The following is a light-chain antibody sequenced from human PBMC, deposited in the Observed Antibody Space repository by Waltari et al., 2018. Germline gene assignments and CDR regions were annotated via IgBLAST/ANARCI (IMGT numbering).Light chain of an antibody. CDR3: SSYTTSGGLL. V-gene: IGLV2-14*03. J-gene: IGLJ2*01. CDR2: DVV. Sequence: SVLTQPASVSGSPGQSITISCRGTDNDIATYDYVSWYQQHPGQVPKLRLYDVVLRPSGVSSRFSGSKSGNTATRTLFGLQAEDEADYYCSSYTTSGGLLFGGGTKLT. CDR1: DNDIATYDY.